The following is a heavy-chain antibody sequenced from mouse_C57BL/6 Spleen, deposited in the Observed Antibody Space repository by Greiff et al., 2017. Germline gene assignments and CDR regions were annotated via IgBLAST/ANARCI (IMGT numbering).Heavy chain of an antibody. Sequence: QVQLQQSGAELVRPGTSVKVSCKASGYAFTNYLIEWVKQRPGQGLEWIGVINPGSGGTNYNEKFKGKATLTADKSSSTAYMQLSSLTSEDSAVYFCARSLFITTVVAPAYWGQGTLVTVSA. D-gene: IGHD1-1*01. CDR1: GYAFTNYL. CDR2: INPGSGGT. V-gene: IGHV1-54*01. J-gene: IGHJ3*01. CDR3: ARSLFITTVVAPAY.